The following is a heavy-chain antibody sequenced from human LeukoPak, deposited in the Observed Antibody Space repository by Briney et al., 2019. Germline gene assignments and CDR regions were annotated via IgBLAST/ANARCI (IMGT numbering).Heavy chain of an antibody. Sequence: ASVKVSCKASGYTFADYYIHWVRQAPGQGLEWMGWISPKSDDTNYAQKFQGRVNMTRDTSIRTAYMELSSLRSDDTAIYYCARGGFDYWGQGTLVTVSS. CDR2: ISPKSDDT. V-gene: IGHV1-2*02. J-gene: IGHJ4*02. CDR3: ARGGFDY. CDR1: GYTFADYY.